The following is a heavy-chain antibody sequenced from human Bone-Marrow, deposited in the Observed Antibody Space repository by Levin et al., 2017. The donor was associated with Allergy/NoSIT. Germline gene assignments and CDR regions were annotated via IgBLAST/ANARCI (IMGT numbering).Heavy chain of an antibody. J-gene: IGHJ4*02. V-gene: IGHV1-69*13. CDR2: IIPAFGST. Sequence: SVKVSCKASGGRFSNYAISWVRQAPGQGLEWMGGIIPAFGSTNYAQKFQGRVTIIADESTSTASMDLRSLKSEDTAVYYCARARDGYYGSGSFDFWGQGTLLTVSS. D-gene: IGHD3-10*01. CDR1: GGRFSNYA. CDR3: ARARDGYYGSGSFDF.